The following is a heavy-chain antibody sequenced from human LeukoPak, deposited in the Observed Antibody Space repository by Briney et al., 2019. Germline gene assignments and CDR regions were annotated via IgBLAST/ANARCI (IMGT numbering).Heavy chain of an antibody. J-gene: IGHJ4*02. V-gene: IGHV1-2*02. CDR1: GYTFTGYY. D-gene: IGHD3-22*01. CDR2: INPNSGGT. Sequence: ASVKVSCKASGYTFTGYYMHWVRQAPGQGLDRMGWINPNSGGTNYAQKFQGRVTMTRDTSISTAYMELSRLRSDDTAVYYCARGSGYYDSSGYYPWQIDYWGQGTLVTVSS. CDR3: ARGSGYYDSSGYYPWQIDY.